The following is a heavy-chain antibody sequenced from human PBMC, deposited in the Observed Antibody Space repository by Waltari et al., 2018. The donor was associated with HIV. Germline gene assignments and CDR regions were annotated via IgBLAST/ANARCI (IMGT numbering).Heavy chain of an antibody. J-gene: IGHJ6*02. CDR1: GFTFSSYA. V-gene: IGHV3-30*01. D-gene: IGHD7-27*01. Sequence: QVQLVESGGGVVQPGRSLRLSCAASGFTFSSYAMHWVRQAPGKGLEWVAVISYDGSNKYYADSVKGRFTISRDNSKNTLYLQMNSLRAEDTAVYYCARDRAAGDPGDYYYGMDVWGQGTTVTVSS. CDR2: ISYDGSNK. CDR3: ARDRAAGDPGDYYYGMDV.